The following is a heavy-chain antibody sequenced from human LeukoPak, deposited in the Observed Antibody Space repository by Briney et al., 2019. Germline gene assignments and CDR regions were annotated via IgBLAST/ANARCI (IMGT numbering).Heavy chain of an antibody. Sequence: GGSLRLSCAASGFTFSSYWMSWVRQAPGKGLEWVAVISSDGNSKNFALSVKGRFAISRDNSKNTLFLQMNNLRSEDTALYYCVSPTADYPFLYYFDSWGQGTLVTVSS. CDR1: GFTFSSYW. J-gene: IGHJ4*02. D-gene: IGHD5-12*01. V-gene: IGHV3-30*09. CDR2: ISSDGNSK. CDR3: VSPTADYPFLYYFDS.